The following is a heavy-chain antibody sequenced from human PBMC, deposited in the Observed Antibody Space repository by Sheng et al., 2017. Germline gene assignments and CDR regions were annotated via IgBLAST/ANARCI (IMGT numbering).Heavy chain of an antibody. D-gene: IGHD1-26*01. J-gene: IGHJ6*02. V-gene: IGHV3-66*01. CDR2: IYSGGST. Sequence: EVQLVESGGGLVQPGGSLRLSCAASGFTVSSNYMSWVRQAPGKGLEWVSVIYSGGSTYYADSVKGRFTISRDNSKNTLYLQMNSLRAEDTAVYYCARVGGNSGSLYYYYYYGMDVWGQGTTVTVSS. CDR1: GFTVSSNY. CDR3: ARVGGNSGSLYYYYYYGMDV.